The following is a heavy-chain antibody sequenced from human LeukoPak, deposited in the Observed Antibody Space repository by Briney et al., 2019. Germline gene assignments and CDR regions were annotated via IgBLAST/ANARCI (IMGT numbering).Heavy chain of an antibody. CDR2: VYHTGHT. CDR1: GDSISGYY. J-gene: IGHJ4*02. Sequence: SETLSVTCTVSGDSISGYYWSWIRQPPGKGLEWIGYVYHTGHTHYSPSLKSRVTVSLDTSRNQVSLILSSVTAADTAVYYCARHRFGHLFDYWGQGTLVFVSS. D-gene: IGHD3-16*01. CDR3: ARHRFGHLFDY. V-gene: IGHV4-59*01.